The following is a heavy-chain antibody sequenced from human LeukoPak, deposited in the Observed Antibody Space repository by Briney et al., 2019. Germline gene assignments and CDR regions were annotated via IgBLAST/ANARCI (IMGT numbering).Heavy chain of an antibody. CDR3: AKEDIRGYSYGDIDY. Sequence: PGGSLRLSCAASGFIFSNYAMSWVRQAPGKGLRWVSAISGGGGSTYYADSVKGRFTISRDNSKNTLYLQINSLRAEDTAVYYCAKEDIRGYSYGDIDYWGQGTLVTVSS. CDR1: GFIFSNYA. CDR2: ISGGGGST. D-gene: IGHD5-18*01. V-gene: IGHV3-23*01. J-gene: IGHJ4*02.